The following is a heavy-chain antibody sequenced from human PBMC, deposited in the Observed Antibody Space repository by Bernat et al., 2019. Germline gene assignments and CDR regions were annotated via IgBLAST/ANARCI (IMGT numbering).Heavy chain of an antibody. J-gene: IGHJ6*02. V-gene: IGHV3-30-3*01. CDR2: ISYDGSNK. D-gene: IGHD3-10*01. CDR3: ARSSLWFGEVMRDPYYYYGMDV. CDR1: GFTFSSYA. Sequence: QVQLVESGGGVVQPGRSLRLSCAASGFTFSSYAMHWVRQAPGKGLEWVAVISYDGSNKYYADSVKGRFTISRDNSKNTLYLQMNSLRAEDTAVYYCARSSLWFGEVMRDPYYYYGMDVWGQGTTVTVSS.